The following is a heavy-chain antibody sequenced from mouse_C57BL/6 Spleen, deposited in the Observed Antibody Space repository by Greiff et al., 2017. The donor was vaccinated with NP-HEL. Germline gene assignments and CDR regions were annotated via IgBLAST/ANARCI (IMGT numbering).Heavy chain of an antibody. CDR2: IDPSDSYT. J-gene: IGHJ3*01. CDR1: GYTFTSYW. V-gene: IGHV1-69*01. CDR3: AISITGTWFAY. D-gene: IGHD4-1*01. Sequence: VQLQQPGAELVMPGASVKLSCKASGYTFTSYWMHWVKQRPGQGLEWIGEIDPSDSYTNYNQKFKGKSTFTVDKSSRTAYMQLISLTSKDSAVYYCAISITGTWFAYWGQRTLVTVSA.